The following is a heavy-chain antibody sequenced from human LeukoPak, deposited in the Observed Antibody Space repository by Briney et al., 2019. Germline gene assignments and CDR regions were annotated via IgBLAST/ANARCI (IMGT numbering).Heavy chain of an antibody. V-gene: IGHV3-23*01. Sequence: PGGSLRLSCAASGFTFSIYGMNWVRQAPGKGLEWVSGISGSGGSTYYADSVKGRFTISRDNSKNTLYLQMNSLRAEDTAVYYCARRAGAYSHPYDYWGQGTLVTVSS. D-gene: IGHD4/OR15-4a*01. CDR2: ISGSGGST. CDR1: GFTFSIYG. CDR3: ARRAGAYSHPYDY. J-gene: IGHJ4*02.